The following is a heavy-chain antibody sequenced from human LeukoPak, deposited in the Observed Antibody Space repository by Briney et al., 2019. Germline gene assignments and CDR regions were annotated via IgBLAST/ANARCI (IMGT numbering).Heavy chain of an antibody. CDR2: INPNSGGT. Sequence: ASVTVSCKASGYTFTGYYMHWVRQAPGEGLEWMGWINPNSGGTNYAQKFQGRVTMTRDTSISTAYMELSRLRSDDTAVYYCARSLVAWEPEELDYWGQGTLVTVSS. V-gene: IGHV1-2*02. D-gene: IGHD1-26*01. CDR3: ARSLVAWEPEELDY. CDR1: GYTFTGYY. J-gene: IGHJ4*02.